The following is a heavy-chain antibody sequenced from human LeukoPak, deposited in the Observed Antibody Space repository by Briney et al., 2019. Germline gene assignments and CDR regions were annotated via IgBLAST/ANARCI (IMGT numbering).Heavy chain of an antibody. Sequence: SETLSLTCAVYGGSFSGYYWSWIRQPPGKGLEWIGEINHSGSTNYNPSLKSRVTISVDTSKNQFSLKLSSVTAADTAVYYCARALGTAMVTLYYFDYWDQGTLVTVSS. D-gene: IGHD5-18*01. CDR2: INHSGST. CDR3: ARALGTAMVTLYYFDY. J-gene: IGHJ4*02. CDR1: GGSFSGYY. V-gene: IGHV4-34*01.